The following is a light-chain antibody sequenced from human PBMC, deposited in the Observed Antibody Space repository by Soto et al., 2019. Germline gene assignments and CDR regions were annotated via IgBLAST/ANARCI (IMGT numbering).Light chain of an antibody. CDR3: SSYTPCLPYV. J-gene: IGLJ1*01. CDR1: SSDVGAYNY. Sequence: QSVLTQPASVSGSPGQSITISCTGASSDVGAYNYVSWYQQHPGKAPKLMIYDVSSRPSGVSDRFSGSKSGNTASLTISGLQAEDEADYYCSSYTPCLPYVFGTGTKVPVL. V-gene: IGLV2-14*03. CDR2: DVS.